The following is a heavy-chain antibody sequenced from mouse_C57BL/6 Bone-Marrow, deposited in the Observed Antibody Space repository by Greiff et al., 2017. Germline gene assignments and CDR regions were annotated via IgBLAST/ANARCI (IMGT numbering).Heavy chain of an antibody. Sequence: VKLQQPGAELVMPGASVKLSCKASGYTFTSYCMHWVKQRPGQGLEWIGEIDPSDSYTNSNQTFKGKSTLTVDKSSSTAYMQLSSLTSEDSAVYYCARREAMITTSYYAMDYWGQGTSVTVSS. J-gene: IGHJ4*01. V-gene: IGHV1-69*01. CDR1: GYTFTSYC. CDR2: IDPSDSYT. D-gene: IGHD2-4*01. CDR3: ARREAMITTSYYAMDY.